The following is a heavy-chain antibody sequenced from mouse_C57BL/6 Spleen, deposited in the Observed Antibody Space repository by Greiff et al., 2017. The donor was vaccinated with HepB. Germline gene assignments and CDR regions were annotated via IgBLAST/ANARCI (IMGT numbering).Heavy chain of an antibody. CDR2: IYPGDGDT. Sequence: QVQLQQSGPELVKPGASVKISCKASGYAFSSSWMNWVKQRPGKGLEWIGRIYPGDGDTNYNGKFKGKATLTADKSSSTAYMQLSSLTSEDSAVYFCARKVWEKDYFDYWGQGTTLTVSS. V-gene: IGHV1-82*01. CDR1: GYAFSSSW. CDR3: ARKVWEKDYFDY. D-gene: IGHD4-1*01. J-gene: IGHJ2*01.